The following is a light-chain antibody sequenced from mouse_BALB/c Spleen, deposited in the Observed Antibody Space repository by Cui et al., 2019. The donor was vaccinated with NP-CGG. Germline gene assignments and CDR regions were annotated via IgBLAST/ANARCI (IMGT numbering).Light chain of an antibody. CDR1: TGAVTTSNY. CDR2: GTN. CDR3: ALWYSNHWV. Sequence: HAVLPPESALTTSPGETVTLTCRSSTGAVTTSNYANWVQEKPDHLFTGLIGGTNNRAPGVPARFSGSLIGDKAALTITGAQTEEEAIYFCALWYSNHWVFGGGTKTDCP. V-gene: IGLV1*01. J-gene: IGLJ1*01.